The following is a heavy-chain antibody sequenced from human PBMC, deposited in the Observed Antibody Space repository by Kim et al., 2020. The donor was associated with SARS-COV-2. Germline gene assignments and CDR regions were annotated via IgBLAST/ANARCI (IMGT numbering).Heavy chain of an antibody. D-gene: IGHD3-10*01. CDR2: VSHSGSI. J-gene: IGHJ6*03. Sequence: SETLSLSCTVSGGSSIHHYWSWIRQSPEKGLAWIGEVSHSGSINFDPSLRGRVTLFLDPYKNQFSLKLTSVTAADTAVYYCTRGTSYFMDVRAEGTTVIVSS. CDR1: GGSSIHHY. V-gene: IGHV4-34*01. CDR3: TRGTSYFMDV.